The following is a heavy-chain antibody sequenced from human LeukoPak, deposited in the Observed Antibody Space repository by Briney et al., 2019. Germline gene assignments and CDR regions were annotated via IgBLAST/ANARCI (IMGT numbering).Heavy chain of an antibody. D-gene: IGHD2-15*01. CDR3: ARDMRGLLRY. CDR1: GGFLSCYY. Sequence: PSEPLTLTCAVYGGFLSCYYWSWIRQPPGKGLEWIGEINHSGSTNYNPSLKSRVTISVDKSKNQFSLKLSSVTAADTAVYYCARDMRGLLRYWGQGTLVTVSS. J-gene: IGHJ4*02. CDR2: INHSGST. V-gene: IGHV4-34*01.